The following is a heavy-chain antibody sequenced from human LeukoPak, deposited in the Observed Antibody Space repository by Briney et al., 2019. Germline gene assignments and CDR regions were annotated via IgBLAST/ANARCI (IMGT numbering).Heavy chain of an antibody. J-gene: IGHJ1*01. D-gene: IGHD6-19*01. CDR2: ISYDGTNN. Sequence: GGSLRLSCVASGFTFSSSAFHWARQAPGKGLDWVALISYDGTNNYYADSVKGRFTISRDNTRGTLYLQMDSLRIDDTAVYYCAKGSYTTGWYNHLDLWGQGALVTV. CDR3: AKGSYTTGWYNHLDL. V-gene: IGHV3-30*18. CDR1: GFTFSSSA.